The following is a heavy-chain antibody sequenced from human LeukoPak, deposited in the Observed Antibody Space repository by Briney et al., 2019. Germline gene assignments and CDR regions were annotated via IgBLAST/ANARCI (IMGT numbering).Heavy chain of an antibody. J-gene: IGHJ4*02. CDR1: GGTFSSYA. Sequence: ASVKVSCKASGGTFSSYAISWVRQAPGQGLEWMGGIIPIFGTANYAQKCQGRVTITADESTSTAYMELSSLRSEDTAVYYCARASDRAQNYDFWSGYFSRFDYWGQGTLVTVSS. CDR2: IIPIFGTA. D-gene: IGHD3-3*01. CDR3: ARASDRAQNYDFWSGYFSRFDY. V-gene: IGHV1-69*13.